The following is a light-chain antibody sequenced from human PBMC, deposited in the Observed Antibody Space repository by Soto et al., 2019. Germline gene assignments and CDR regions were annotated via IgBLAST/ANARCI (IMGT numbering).Light chain of an antibody. Sequence: QSALTQPASVSGSPGQSITISGTGTTSDVGAYNYVSWYQHHPGKAPKLMIYDVSDRPSGVSNRFSGSKSGNTASLTISGLRAEDEADYYCTSYRGINIYVFGTGTKVTVL. CDR3: TSYRGINIYV. V-gene: IGLV2-14*03. J-gene: IGLJ1*01. CDR1: TSDVGAYNY. CDR2: DVS.